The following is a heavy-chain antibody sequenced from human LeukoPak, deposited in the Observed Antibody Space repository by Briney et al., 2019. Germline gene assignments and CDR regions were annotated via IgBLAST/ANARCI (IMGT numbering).Heavy chain of an antibody. CDR3: ASIISDYGDYGSY. CDR2: INPISGGT. V-gene: IGHV1-2*06. CDR1: GYTFTSYG. D-gene: IGHD4-17*01. Sequence: ASXKVSCKASGYTFTSYGISWVRQAPGQGLEWMGRINPISGGTNYAQKFQGRVTMTRDTSISTAYMELSRLRSDDTAVYYCASIISDYGDYGSYWGQGTLVTVSS. J-gene: IGHJ4*02.